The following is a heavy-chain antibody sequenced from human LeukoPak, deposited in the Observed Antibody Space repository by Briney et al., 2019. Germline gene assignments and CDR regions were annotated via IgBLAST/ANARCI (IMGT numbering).Heavy chain of an antibody. D-gene: IGHD4-17*01. Sequence: PSETLSLTCAVYGGSFSGYYWSWIRQPPGKGLEWIGEINHSGSTNYNPSLKSRVTISVDTSKNQFSLKLSSVTAADTAVYYCARDGHDYGDYFDYWGQGTLVTVSS. V-gene: IGHV4-34*01. CDR2: INHSGST. J-gene: IGHJ4*02. CDR3: ARDGHDYGDYFDY. CDR1: GGSFSGYY.